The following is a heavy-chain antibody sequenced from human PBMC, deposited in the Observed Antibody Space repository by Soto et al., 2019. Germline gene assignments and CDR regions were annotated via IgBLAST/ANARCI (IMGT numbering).Heavy chain of an antibody. D-gene: IGHD2-21*01. V-gene: IGHV3-66*01. CDR2: LHRDGNT. Sequence: EVQLVESGGGLVQPGRSLRLSCAASGFTVRSDFMSWVRQAPGKGLEWVSILHRDGNTYYANSVKGRFTISRDNSKNTLYLQMNSLRAEDTSVYYCATRGEWGQGTLVTVSS. CDR1: GFTVRSDF. CDR3: ATRGE. J-gene: IGHJ4*02.